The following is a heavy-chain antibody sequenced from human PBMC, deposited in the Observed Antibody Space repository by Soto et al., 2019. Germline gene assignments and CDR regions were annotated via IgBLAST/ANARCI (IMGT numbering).Heavy chain of an antibody. CDR2: ISYDGSNK. CDR3: ARDGWGSNWYFDL. CDR1: GFTFSSYG. V-gene: IGHV3-30*03. D-gene: IGHD3-16*01. J-gene: IGHJ2*01. Sequence: GGSLRLSCAASGFTFSSYGMHWVRQAPGKGLEWVAVISYDGSNKYYADSVKGRFTISKDKSKRTLFLQMNSLRVDDTAVYYCARDGWGSNWYFDLWGRGTLVTVSS.